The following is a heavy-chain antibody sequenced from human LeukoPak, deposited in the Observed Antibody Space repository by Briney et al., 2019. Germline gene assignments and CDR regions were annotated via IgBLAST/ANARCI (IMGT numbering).Heavy chain of an antibody. CDR3: ASLPVDTSMVSDY. V-gene: IGHV1-69*02. CDR2: IIPIVDIP. J-gene: IGHJ4*02. D-gene: IGHD5-18*01. Sequence: SVKVSCKASGATFSDYTINWVLQAPGQGLEWMGRIIPIVDIPNYAQKFQGRVTITADKSTSTAYMELSSLRSEDTAVYYCASLPVDTSMVSDYWGQGTLVTVSS. CDR1: GATFSDYT.